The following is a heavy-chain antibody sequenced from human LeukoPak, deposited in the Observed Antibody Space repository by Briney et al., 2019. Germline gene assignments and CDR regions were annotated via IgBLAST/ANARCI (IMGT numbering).Heavy chain of an antibody. V-gene: IGHV4-61*02. CDR3: AREGAAGLS. CDR1: GGSISSGSYY. J-gene: IGHJ1*01. CDR2: IYTSGST. Sequence: SETLSLTCTVSGGSISSGSYYWSWIRQPAGKGLEWIGRIYTSGSTNYNPSLKSRVTISVDTSKHQFSLKLSSVTAADTAVYYCAREGAAGLSWGQGTLVTVSS. D-gene: IGHD6-13*01.